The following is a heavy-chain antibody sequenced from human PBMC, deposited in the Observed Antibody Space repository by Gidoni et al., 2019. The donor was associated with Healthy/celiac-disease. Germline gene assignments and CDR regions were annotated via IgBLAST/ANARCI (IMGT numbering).Heavy chain of an antibody. J-gene: IGHJ4*02. CDR1: GGSITSGDYD. CDR2: IYYSGST. Sequence: QVQLQESGPGLVKPSRNLSLTCTVPGGSITSGDYDWRWIRQSAGKGLAWIGYIYYSGSTYHNPSLKSRVTISLDTSKNQFSLKLSSVTAADTAVYYCARVLVVEYYDSNDYSFDYWGQGTLVTVSS. D-gene: IGHD3-22*01. CDR3: ARVLVVEYYDSNDYSFDY. V-gene: IGHV4-30-4*01.